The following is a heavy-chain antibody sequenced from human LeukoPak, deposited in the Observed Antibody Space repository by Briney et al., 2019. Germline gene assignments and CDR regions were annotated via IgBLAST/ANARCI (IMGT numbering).Heavy chain of an antibody. Sequence: GGSLRLSCAASGFTFSTFGMLWVRQAPGKGLEWVAVISYDGTNKYYADSVKGRFTISRDNSKDTLYLQMNSLRAEDTAVYYCARGTYGSGSFVYYYYGLDVWGQGTTVTVSS. CDR3: ARGTYGSGSFVYYYYGLDV. J-gene: IGHJ6*02. CDR1: GFTFSTFG. D-gene: IGHD3-10*01. V-gene: IGHV3-30*03. CDR2: ISYDGTNK.